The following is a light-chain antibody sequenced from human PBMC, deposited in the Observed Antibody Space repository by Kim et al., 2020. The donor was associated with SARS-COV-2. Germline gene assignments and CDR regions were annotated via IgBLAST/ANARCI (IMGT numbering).Light chain of an antibody. CDR3: QHRSDWPIT. Sequence: YPRESATPSCGASQNINNHLAWYQHRPGQAPRLLIYDSSNRATGLPGRFSGRGSGTDFTLSISSLEPEDFAVYYCQHRSDWPITFGQGTRLEIK. J-gene: IGKJ5*01. CDR1: QNINNH. CDR2: DSS. V-gene: IGKV3-11*01.